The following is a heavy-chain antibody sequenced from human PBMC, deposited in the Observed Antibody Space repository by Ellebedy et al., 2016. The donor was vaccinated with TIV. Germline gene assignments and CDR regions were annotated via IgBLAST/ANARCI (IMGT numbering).Heavy chain of an antibody. J-gene: IGHJ4*02. Sequence: GGSLRLXXAASGFTFSGYWMSWVRQAPGKGLEWVASIQQDGSDKYYVDSVKGRFTISRDNARNSLYLHMNSLRAEDTAMYYCAKDNYVGYDWLGGNSFDSWGQGTLVTVSS. CDR2: IQQDGSDK. V-gene: IGHV3-7*03. CDR1: GFTFSGYW. D-gene: IGHD5-12*01. CDR3: AKDNYVGYDWLGGNSFDS.